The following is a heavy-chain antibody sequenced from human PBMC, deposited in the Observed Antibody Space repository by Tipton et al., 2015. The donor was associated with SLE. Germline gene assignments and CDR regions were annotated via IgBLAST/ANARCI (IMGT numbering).Heavy chain of an antibody. V-gene: IGHV4-59*08. J-gene: IGHJ5*02. CDR1: GGSISSHY. CDR2: IYYSGST. Sequence: GLVKPSETLSLTCTVSGGSISSHYWSWIRQPPGKGLEWIGDIYYSGSTNYNPSLKSRVTISVDTSKNQFSLKLSSVTAADTAVYYCARSIAVAGRPDWFDPWGQGTLVTVSS. CDR3: ARSIAVAGRPDWFDP. D-gene: IGHD6-19*01.